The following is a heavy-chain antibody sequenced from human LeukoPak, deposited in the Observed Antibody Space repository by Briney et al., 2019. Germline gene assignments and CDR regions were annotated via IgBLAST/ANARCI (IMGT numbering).Heavy chain of an antibody. Sequence: GGSLRLTCSASGFTFSNYAIHWVRQAPGKGLEYVSTISDNGGNTNYADSVKGRFTISRDNSKNTLYLQMSSLRPEDTAVYYCVKAAGSWYGYFDYWGQGTLVTVSS. V-gene: IGHV3-64D*06. CDR2: ISDNGGNT. D-gene: IGHD6-13*01. CDR3: VKAAGSWYGYFDY. J-gene: IGHJ4*02. CDR1: GFTFSNYA.